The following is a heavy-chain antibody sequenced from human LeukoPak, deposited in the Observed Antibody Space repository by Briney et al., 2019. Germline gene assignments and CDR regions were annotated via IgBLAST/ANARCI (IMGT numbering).Heavy chain of an antibody. CDR1: GYTFTSYG. Sequence: ASVKVSCTASGYTFTSYGISWVRQAPGQGLEWMGWISAYNGNTNYAQKLQGRVTMTTDTSTSTAYMELRSLRSDDTAVYYCARALGMQLVRFGYYGMDVWGQGTTVTVSS. D-gene: IGHD6-6*01. V-gene: IGHV1-18*01. J-gene: IGHJ6*02. CDR2: ISAYNGNT. CDR3: ARALGMQLVRFGYYGMDV.